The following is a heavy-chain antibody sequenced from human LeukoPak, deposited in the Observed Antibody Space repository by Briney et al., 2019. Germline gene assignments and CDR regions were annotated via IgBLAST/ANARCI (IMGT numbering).Heavy chain of an antibody. CDR1: GGTFSSYA. D-gene: IGHD3-22*01. V-gene: IGHV1-69*13. CDR2: IIPIFGTA. J-gene: IGHJ4*02. Sequence: SVKVSCKASGGTFSSYAISWVRQAPGQGLEWMGGIIPIFGTANYAQKFQGRVTITADESTSTAYMELSSLRSEDTAVYYCARDYYDSSGYYYAFDYWGQGTLVTVSS. CDR3: ARDYYDSSGYYYAFDY.